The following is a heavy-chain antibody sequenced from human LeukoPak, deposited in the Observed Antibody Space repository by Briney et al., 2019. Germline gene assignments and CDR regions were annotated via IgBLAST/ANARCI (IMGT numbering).Heavy chain of an antibody. V-gene: IGHV3-23*01. Sequence: GGSLRLSCVASGFTFSAYGMSWVRQSPRKGLEWVSGVSGADGTTYYADSVKGRFTISRDNSKNTLYLQMNSLKTEDTAVYYCTAASFDPTGYWGQGTLVTVSS. J-gene: IGHJ4*02. CDR2: VSGADGTT. D-gene: IGHD3-9*01. CDR1: GFTFSAYG. CDR3: TAASFDPTGY.